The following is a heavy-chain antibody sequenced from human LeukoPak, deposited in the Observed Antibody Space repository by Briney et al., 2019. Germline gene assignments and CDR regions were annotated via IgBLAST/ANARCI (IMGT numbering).Heavy chain of an antibody. D-gene: IGHD5-18*01. V-gene: IGHV3-48*04. CDR3: ARGIRGYSYGYWFDP. Sequence: GGSLRLSCAASGFTFSSYSMNWVRQAPGKGLEWLSYISTSSSTIYYADSVKGRFTISRDNAKNSLYLQMNSLRAEDTAVYYCARGIRGYSYGYWFDPWGQGTLVTVSS. CDR2: ISTSSSTI. CDR1: GFTFSSYS. J-gene: IGHJ5*02.